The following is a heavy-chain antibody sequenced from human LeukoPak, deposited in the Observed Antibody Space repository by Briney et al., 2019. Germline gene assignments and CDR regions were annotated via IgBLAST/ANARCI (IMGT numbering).Heavy chain of an antibody. CDR3: ARDGARYSGSYYNDY. V-gene: IGHV3-64*01. D-gene: IGHD1-26*01. CDR2: ISGNGGTT. CDR1: GFTFSSYD. Sequence: GGPLRLSCAASGFTFSSYDMQWLRQAPGKALEYVSAISGNGGTTYYANSVKGRFTISRDNSKNTLYLQMGSLRAEDMAVYYCARDGARYSGSYYNDYWGQGTLVTVSS. J-gene: IGHJ4*02.